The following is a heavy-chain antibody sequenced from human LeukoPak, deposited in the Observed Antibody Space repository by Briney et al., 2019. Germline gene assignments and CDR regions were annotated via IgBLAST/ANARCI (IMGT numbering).Heavy chain of an antibody. J-gene: IGHJ3*02. CDR3: VAWHTTSRDAFDI. Sequence: SETLSLTCTVSGGSISSSSYYWGWIRQPPGKGLEWIGSIYYSGSTYYNPSLKSRVTISVDTSKNQFSLKLSSVTAADTAVYYCVAWHTTSRDAFDIWGQGTMVTVSS. CDR1: GGSISSSSYY. V-gene: IGHV4-39*07. CDR2: IYYSGST. D-gene: IGHD1-26*01.